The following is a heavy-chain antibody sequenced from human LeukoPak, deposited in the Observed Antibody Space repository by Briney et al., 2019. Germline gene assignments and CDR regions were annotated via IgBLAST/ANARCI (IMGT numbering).Heavy chain of an antibody. V-gene: IGHV3-11*04. D-gene: IGHD2-21*02. CDR2: DSRGSRTR. Sequence: GGSLRLSCAVSGFTFSDQYMSWIRQAPGKGLEWVSYDSRGSRTRYYAEAVEGRFTVSRYNGKRSLSLHMNSLRAEDPAMYYCARGESSYCSGGCYFVSWGQGTLVTISS. CDR3: ARGESSYCSGGCYFVS. J-gene: IGHJ5*01. CDR1: GFTFSDQY.